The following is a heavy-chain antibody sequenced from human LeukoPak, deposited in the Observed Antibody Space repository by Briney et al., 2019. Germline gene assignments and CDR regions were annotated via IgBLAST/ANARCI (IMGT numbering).Heavy chain of an antibody. D-gene: IGHD1-14*01. CDR2: IYYSGST. V-gene: IGHV4-39*01. J-gene: IGHJ3*02. CDR3: ARRGDRRAFDI. Sequence: SETLSLTCTVSGYSISSSSYYWGWIRQPPGKGLEWIGSIYYSGSTYYNPSLKSRVTISVDTSKNQFSLKLSSVTAADTAVYYCARRGDRRAFDIWGQGTMVTVSS. CDR1: GYSISSSSYY.